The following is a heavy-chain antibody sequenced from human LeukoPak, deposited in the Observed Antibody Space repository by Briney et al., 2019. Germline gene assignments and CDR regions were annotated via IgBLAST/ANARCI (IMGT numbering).Heavy chain of an antibody. Sequence: PGGSLRLSCAASGFTFSSYEMNWVRQAPGKGLEWVSSISSSSSYIYYADSVKGRFTISRDNAKNSLYLQMNSLRAGDTAVYYCVRALWEGGFDYWGQGTLVTVSS. V-gene: IGHV3-21*01. J-gene: IGHJ4*02. CDR1: GFTFSSYE. D-gene: IGHD1-26*01. CDR3: VRALWEGGFDY. CDR2: ISSSSSYI.